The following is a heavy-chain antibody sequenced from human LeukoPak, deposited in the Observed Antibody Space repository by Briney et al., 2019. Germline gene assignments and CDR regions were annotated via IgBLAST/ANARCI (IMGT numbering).Heavy chain of an antibody. J-gene: IGHJ4*02. Sequence: ASVKVSCKASGYTFTSYYMHWVRQAPGQGLEWMGIINPSGGSTSYAQKFQGRVTITRDTSASTAYMELSSLRSEDTAVYYCVRAYASGCNYWGQGTLVTVSS. V-gene: IGHV1-46*01. CDR2: INPSGGST. D-gene: IGHD6-19*01. CDR1: GYTFTSYY. CDR3: VRAYASGCNY.